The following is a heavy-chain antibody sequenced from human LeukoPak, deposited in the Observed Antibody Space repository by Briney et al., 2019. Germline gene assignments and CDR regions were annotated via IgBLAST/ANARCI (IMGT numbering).Heavy chain of an antibody. V-gene: IGHV1-18*01. J-gene: IGHJ4*02. CDR3: ARVLRPGIAVAGTEFDY. CDR2: ISAYNGNT. D-gene: IGHD6-19*01. Sequence: RGASVKVSCKASGYTFTSYGISWVRQAPGQGLEWMGWISAYNGNTNYARKLQGRVTMTTDTSTSTAYMELRSLRSDDTAVYYCARVLRPGIAVAGTEFDYWGQGTLVTVSS. CDR1: GYTFTSYG.